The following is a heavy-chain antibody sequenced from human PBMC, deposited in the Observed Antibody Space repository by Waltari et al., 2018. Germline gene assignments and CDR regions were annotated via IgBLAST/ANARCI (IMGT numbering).Heavy chain of an antibody. CDR2: ISGSGGST. CDR1: GFTFSSYA. D-gene: IGHD6-13*01. Sequence: EVQLLESGGGLVQPGGSLRLSCAASGFTFSSYAMSWVPQAPGKGLEWVSAISGSGGSTYYADSVKGRFTISRDNSKNTLYLQMNSLRAEDTAVYYCAKGGQQLMDYFDYWGQGTLVTVSS. CDR3: AKGGQQLMDYFDY. J-gene: IGHJ4*02. V-gene: IGHV3-23*01.